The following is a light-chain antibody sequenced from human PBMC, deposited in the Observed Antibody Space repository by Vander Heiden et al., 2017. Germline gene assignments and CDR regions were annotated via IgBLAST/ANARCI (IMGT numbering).Light chain of an antibody. Sequence: DVRMNQAPSSLSASVGERDAITCRGSQNIDTILNWYQQKPGKAPKLLIYAASSMQSKVPARFRGSGSGTDFTLTISSLQPEDFATYYCQQGNSTPYTFGQGTKLEIK. V-gene: IGKV1-39*01. CDR2: AAS. CDR3: QQGNSTPYT. CDR1: QNIDTI. J-gene: IGKJ2*01.